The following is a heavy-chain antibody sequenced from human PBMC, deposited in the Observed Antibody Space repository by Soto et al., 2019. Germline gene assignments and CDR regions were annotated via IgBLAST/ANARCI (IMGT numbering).Heavy chain of an antibody. CDR3: ARGGFNYAS. J-gene: IGHJ5*02. CDR2: ISSRGVSM. Sequence: QVQLLQSGGGLVKPGGSLRLSCAASGFTFSSSYMSWIRQAPGKGLEWVSYISSRGVSMYYADSVKGRFTISRDNANNSLYLQMNSLRAEDTAVYYCARGGFNYASWGQGTLVTVSP. D-gene: IGHD5-18*01. V-gene: IGHV3-11*01. CDR1: GFTFSSSY.